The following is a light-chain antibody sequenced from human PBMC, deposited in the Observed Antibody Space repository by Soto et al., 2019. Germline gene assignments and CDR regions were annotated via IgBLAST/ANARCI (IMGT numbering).Light chain of an antibody. CDR2: EVD. J-gene: IGLJ3*02. V-gene: IGLV2-23*02. CDR1: NSDIGKYTF. CDR3: CLYGGSSNYVV. Sequence: QSALTQPASVSGAPGQSITISCTGTNSDIGKYTFVSWYGQQPGKAPKLLIFEVDKQPSGISNRFSGSKSGNTASLTISGLRPEDEGNYYCCLYGGSSNYVVFGGGTKLTVL.